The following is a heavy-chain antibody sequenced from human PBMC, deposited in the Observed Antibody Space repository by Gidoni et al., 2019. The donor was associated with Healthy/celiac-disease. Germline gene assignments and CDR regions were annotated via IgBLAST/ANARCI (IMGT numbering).Heavy chain of an antibody. J-gene: IGHJ5*02. CDR3: ARLVRGVIWFDP. D-gene: IGHD3-10*01. V-gene: IGHV4-39*01. CDR2: IYYSGST. Sequence: QLQLQESGPGLVKPSETLSLTCTVSGGSISSSSYYWGWIRQPPGKGLEGIGSIYYSGSTYYNTSLKSRVTISVDTSKNQFSLKLSSVTAADTAVYYCARLVRGVIWFDPWGQGTLVTVSS. CDR1: GGSISSSSYY.